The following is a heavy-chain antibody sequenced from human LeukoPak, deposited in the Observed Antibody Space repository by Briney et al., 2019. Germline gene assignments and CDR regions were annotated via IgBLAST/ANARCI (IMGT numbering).Heavy chain of an antibody. CDR3: AREDGRQLVPYYYYYMDV. V-gene: IGHV3-21*01. D-gene: IGHD6-13*01. J-gene: IGHJ6*03. Sequence: GGSLRLSCAASGFTFSNHGMNWVRQAPGKGLEWVSGISPSGDITYYADSVKGRFTISRDNAKNSLYLQMNSLRAEDTAVYYCAREDGRQLVPYYYYYMDVWGKGTTVTVSS. CDR1: GFTFSNHG. CDR2: ISPSGDIT.